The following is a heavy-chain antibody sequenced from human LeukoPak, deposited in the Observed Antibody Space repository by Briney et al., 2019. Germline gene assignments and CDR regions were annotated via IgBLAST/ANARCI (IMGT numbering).Heavy chain of an antibody. D-gene: IGHD3-22*01. CDR2: INHSGST. CDR3: ARDPGSWKAYYYDNNAFDI. Sequence: SETLSLTCAVYGGSFSGYYWSWIRQPPGKGLEWIGEINHSGSTNYNPSLKSRVTISVDTSKNQFSLKLSSVTAADTAVYYCARDPGSWKAYYYDNNAFDIWGQGTMVTVSS. J-gene: IGHJ3*02. V-gene: IGHV4-34*01. CDR1: GGSFSGYY.